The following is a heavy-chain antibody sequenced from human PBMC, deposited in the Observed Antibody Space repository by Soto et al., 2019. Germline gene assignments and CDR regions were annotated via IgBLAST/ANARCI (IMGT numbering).Heavy chain of an antibody. V-gene: IGHV3-48*02. CDR3: ARDFGYDDV. CDR2: IGGARSSTI. Sequence: HPGGSLRLSCAASGITFSIYSMNWVRQAPGKGLEWVSQIGGARSSTIYYADSVKGRFAISRDNAKNSLYLQMNSLRDEDTAVYYCARDFGYDDVWGQGTTVTVSS. D-gene: IGHD3-22*01. CDR1: GITFSIYS. J-gene: IGHJ6*02.